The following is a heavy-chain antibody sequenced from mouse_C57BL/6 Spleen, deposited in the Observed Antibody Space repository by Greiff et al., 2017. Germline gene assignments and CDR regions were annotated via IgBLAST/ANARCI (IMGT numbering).Heavy chain of an antibody. CDR3: TRTTGY. J-gene: IGHJ2*01. D-gene: IGHD2-13*01. CDR1: GFTFSNYW. Sequence: EVMLVESGGGLVQPGGSMKLSCVASGFTFSNYWMNWVRQSPEKGLAWVAQIRMKSDNYATHYAESVKGRFTISRDDSKSSVYLQMNNLRAEDHGIYYCTRTTGYWGQGTTLTVSS. CDR2: IRMKSDNYAT. V-gene: IGHV6-3*01.